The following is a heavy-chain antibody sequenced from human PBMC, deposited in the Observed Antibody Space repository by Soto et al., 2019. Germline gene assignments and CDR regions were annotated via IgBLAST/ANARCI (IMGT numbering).Heavy chain of an antibody. J-gene: IGHJ4*02. V-gene: IGHV4-34*01. CDR1: GGSFSGFY. Sequence: SETLSLTCAVYGGSFSGFYWSWIRQPPGKGLEWIGEINHSGSTNYNPSLKSRVTISVDTSKNQFSLKLSSVTAADTAVYYCARGRGSGSYRFDYWGQGTLVTVS. CDR3: ARGRGSGSYRFDY. D-gene: IGHD3-10*01. CDR2: INHSGST.